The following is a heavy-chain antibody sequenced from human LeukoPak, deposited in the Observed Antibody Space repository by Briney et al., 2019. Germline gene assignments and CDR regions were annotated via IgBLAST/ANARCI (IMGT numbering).Heavy chain of an antibody. V-gene: IGHV3-7*01. CDR1: GFTFSSYW. CDR2: IKQDGSEK. J-gene: IGHJ4*02. Sequence: GGSLRLSCVDSGFTFSSYWMSWVRQAPGKGLEWVANIKQDGSEKCYVDSVKGRFTISRDNAKNSLYLQMNSLRAEDTAVYYCARDGYSGYLNDYWGQGTLVTVSS. CDR3: ARDGYSGYLNDY. D-gene: IGHD5-12*01.